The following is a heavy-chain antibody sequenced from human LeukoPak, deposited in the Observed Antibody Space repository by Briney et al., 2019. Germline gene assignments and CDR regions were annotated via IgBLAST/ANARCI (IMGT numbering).Heavy chain of an antibody. Sequence: ASVKVSCKTSGCSFTDDYVQWVRQAPGQGLEWMGWINPDSGFTNYAQKFQGRVTMTRDTSISTAYMEVRRLRPDDTAVYFCAPTPEAYTSNWNVWGQGTLVTVSS. CDR1: GCSFTDDY. CDR3: APTPEAYTSNWNV. D-gene: IGHD1-1*01. J-gene: IGHJ4*02. CDR2: INPDSGFT. V-gene: IGHV1-2*02.